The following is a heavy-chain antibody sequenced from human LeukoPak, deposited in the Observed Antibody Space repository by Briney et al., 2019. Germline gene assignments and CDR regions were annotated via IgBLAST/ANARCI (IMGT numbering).Heavy chain of an antibody. CDR1: GASISSGDHY. CDR2: IYFSGST. CDR3: ARVGVVVVAAFDY. D-gene: IGHD2-15*01. Sequence: SETLSLTCTVSGASISSGDHYWSWIRQPPGKGLEWIGYIYFSGSTYYNPSLKSRFTISVDTSKNQFSLKLRSVTAADTAVYYCARVGVVVVAAFDYWGQGTLVTVSS. J-gene: IGHJ4*02. V-gene: IGHV4-30-4*08.